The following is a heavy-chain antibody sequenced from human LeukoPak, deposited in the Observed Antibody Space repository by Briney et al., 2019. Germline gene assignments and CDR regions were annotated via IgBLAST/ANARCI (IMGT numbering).Heavy chain of an antibody. CDR1: GYTFTGYY. J-gene: IGHJ4*02. CDR2: INPNSGGT. CDR3: ARNRFPSSGYYPKHYYFDY. D-gene: IGHD3-22*01. Sequence: ASVKVSCKASGYTFTGYYMHWVRQAPGQGLEWMGWINPNSGGTNYAQKFQGRVTMTRDTSISTAYMELSRLRSDDTAVYYCARNRFPSSGYYPKHYYFDYWGQGTLVTVSS. V-gene: IGHV1-2*02.